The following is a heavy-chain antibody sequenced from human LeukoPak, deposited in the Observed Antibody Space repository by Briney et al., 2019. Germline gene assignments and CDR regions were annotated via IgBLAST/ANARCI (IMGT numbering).Heavy chain of an antibody. CDR2: ISGSGGST. Sequence: GGSLRLSCAASGFTFSSYAMSWVRQAPGKGLEWVSAISGSGGSTYYADSVKGRFTISRDNSKNTLCLQMNSLRAEDTAVYYCAMMQSGSYYSALQKYFDYWGQGTLVTVSS. D-gene: IGHD3-10*01. J-gene: IGHJ4*02. V-gene: IGHV3-23*01. CDR1: GFTFSSYA. CDR3: AMMQSGSYYSALQKYFDY.